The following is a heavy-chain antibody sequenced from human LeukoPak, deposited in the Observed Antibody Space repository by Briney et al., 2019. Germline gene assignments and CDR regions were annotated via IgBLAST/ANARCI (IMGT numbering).Heavy chain of an antibody. V-gene: IGHV3-23*01. CDR3: ARLGDFDY. D-gene: IGHD1-26*01. CDR1: GLTFSIYT. Sequence: GGSLRLSCAASGLTFSIYTMSWVRQAPGKGLEWVSAISGSGGSAFYADSVKGRFTISRDNSKTTLYLQMDSLTAEDTAVYYCARLGDFDYWGQGTLVTVSS. J-gene: IGHJ4*02. CDR2: ISGSGGSA.